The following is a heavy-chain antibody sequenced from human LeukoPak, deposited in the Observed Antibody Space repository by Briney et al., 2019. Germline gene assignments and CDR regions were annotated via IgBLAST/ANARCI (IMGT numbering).Heavy chain of an antibody. V-gene: IGHV4-59*01. CDR1: GGSISSYY. D-gene: IGHD3-3*01. J-gene: IGHJ6*03. CDR2: IYYSGST. Sequence: SETLSLTCTVSGGSISSYYWSWIRQPAGKGLEWIGYIYYSGSTNYNPSLKSRVTISVDTSKNQFSLKLSSVTAADTAVYYCARVYYDFWSGHWTNYYMDVWGKGTTVTVSS. CDR3: ARVYYDFWSGHWTNYYMDV.